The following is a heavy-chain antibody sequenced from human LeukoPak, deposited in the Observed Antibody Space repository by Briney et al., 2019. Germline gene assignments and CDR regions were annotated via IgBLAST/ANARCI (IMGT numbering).Heavy chain of an antibody. Sequence: PSETLSLTCTVSGGSISNYYWSWIRQPPGKGLEWIGYIHYSGSPNYNPSLKSRVTISVDTSKNQFSLKLSSVTAADTAVYYCARAKGGGWRFDSWGQGTLVTVSS. J-gene: IGHJ4*02. CDR3: ARAKGGGWRFDS. V-gene: IGHV4-59*01. CDR2: IHYSGSP. CDR1: GGSISNYY. D-gene: IGHD6-19*01.